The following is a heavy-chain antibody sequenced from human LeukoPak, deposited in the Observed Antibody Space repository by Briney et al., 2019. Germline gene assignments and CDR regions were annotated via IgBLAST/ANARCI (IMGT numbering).Heavy chain of an antibody. V-gene: IGHV7-4-1*02. CDR1: GYTFTSYA. CDR3: ARDNGSGYTKGYEHYYYYLDV. CDR2: INTNTGNP. D-gene: IGHD3-3*02. Sequence: ASVKVSCKASGYTFTSYAMNWVRQAPGQGLEWMGWINTNTGNPTYAQGFTGRFVFSLDTSVSTAYLQISSLKAEDTALYYCARDNGSGYTKGYEHYYYYLDVWGKGTTVTASS. J-gene: IGHJ6*03.